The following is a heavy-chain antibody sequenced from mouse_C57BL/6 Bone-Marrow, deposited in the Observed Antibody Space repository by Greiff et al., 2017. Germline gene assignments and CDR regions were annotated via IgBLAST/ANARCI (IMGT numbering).Heavy chain of an antibody. J-gene: IGHJ4*01. CDR3: ARKGTMMNYYAMDY. D-gene: IGHD2-3*01. Sequence: VQLQQSGPELVKPGASVKISCKASGYAFSSSWMNWVKQRPGKGLEWIGRIYPGDGDTNYNGKFKGKATLTAAKSSSTAYMQLSSLTSEDSAVFFCARKGTMMNYYAMDYWGQGTSVTVSS. CDR1: GYAFSSSW. V-gene: IGHV1-82*01. CDR2: IYPGDGDT.